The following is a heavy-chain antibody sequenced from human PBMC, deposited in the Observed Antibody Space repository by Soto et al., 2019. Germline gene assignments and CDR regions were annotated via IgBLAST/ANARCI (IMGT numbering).Heavy chain of an antibody. CDR3: ARVALAYCGGDCNSPGGIDGEFDY. V-gene: IGHV4-4*02. CDR1: GDSITSSYW. J-gene: IGHJ4*02. CDR2: ISHTGTT. D-gene: IGHD2-21*02. Sequence: ASETLSLTCTVSGDSITSSYWWSWVRQPPGRGLEWIGKISHTGTTYYNPSLESRITISVEKSKNQFSLKLTSVTAADTAVYYCARVALAYCGGDCNSPGGIDGEFDYWGQGTLVTVSS.